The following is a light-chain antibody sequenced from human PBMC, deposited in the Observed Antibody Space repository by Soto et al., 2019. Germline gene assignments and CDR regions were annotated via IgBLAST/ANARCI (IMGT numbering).Light chain of an antibody. J-gene: IGKJ2*01. CDR1: QSLVYSDGNTY. CDR3: MQGTRWPYT. Sequence: DVVMTQSPLSLPVTLGQPASISCRSSQSLVYSDGNTYLSWFQQRPGQSPRRLIYKVSNWDYGVPDRFSGSVSGTDFALTISRVGAGDVGDYYGMQGTRWPYTFGQGPELDIK. V-gene: IGKV2D-30*01. CDR2: KVS.